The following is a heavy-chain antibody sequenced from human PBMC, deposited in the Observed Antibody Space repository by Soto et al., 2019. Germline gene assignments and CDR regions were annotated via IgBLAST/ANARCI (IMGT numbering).Heavy chain of an antibody. J-gene: IGHJ4*02. CDR1: VFTFTRYS. V-gene: IGHV3-21*06. Sequence: PWGALRVCGAASVFTFTRYSMNWVRQAPGKGLEWVSSISSTTNYIYYGDSMKGRFTISRDNAKNSLYLEMNSLRAEDTAVYYCARESEDLTSNFDYWGQGTLVTVSS. CDR3: ARESEDLTSNFDY. CDR2: ISSTTNYI.